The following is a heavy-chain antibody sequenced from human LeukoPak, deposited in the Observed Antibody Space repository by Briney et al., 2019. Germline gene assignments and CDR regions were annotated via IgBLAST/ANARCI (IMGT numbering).Heavy chain of an antibody. CDR2: IIPILGIA. Sequence: SVKVSCKASGGTFSSYAISWVRQAPGQGLEWMGRIIPILGIANYAQKFQGRVTITADKSTSTAYMELSSLRSEDTAVYYCARERRMGAFDYWGQGTLVTVSS. D-gene: IGHD1-26*01. CDR3: ARERRMGAFDY. V-gene: IGHV1-69*04. CDR1: GGTFSSYA. J-gene: IGHJ4*02.